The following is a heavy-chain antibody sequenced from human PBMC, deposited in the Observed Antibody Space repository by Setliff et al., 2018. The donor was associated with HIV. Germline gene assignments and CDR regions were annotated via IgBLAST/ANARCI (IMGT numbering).Heavy chain of an antibody. CDR1: GGSTSDEY. J-gene: IGHJ3*02. D-gene: IGHD3-22*01. Sequence: SETLSLTCTVSGGSTSDEYWSWIRQPPGKGLEWIGYIYDSGSPKYNPSLKSRVTISIDTSKSQISLKLTSVTAADTAMYHCARVYYFDSSGDYQRGDVFDRGGEGTMVTVSS. V-gene: IGHV4-59*12. CDR3: ARVYYFDSSGDYQRGDVFDR. CDR2: IYDSGSP.